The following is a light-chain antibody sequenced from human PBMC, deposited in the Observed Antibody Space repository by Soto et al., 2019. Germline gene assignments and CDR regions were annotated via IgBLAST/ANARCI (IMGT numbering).Light chain of an antibody. V-gene: IGKV1-5*01. CDR2: DAS. Sequence: TLSASVGDRVTVTCRASQTIGSWLAWYQQKPGRAPKLLIFDASSLESGVPSRFSGNGSGTEFTLTISGLQPDDFASYYCQQYNSYSGMFGQGTKVDIK. J-gene: IGKJ1*01. CDR1: QTIGSW. CDR3: QQYNSYSGM.